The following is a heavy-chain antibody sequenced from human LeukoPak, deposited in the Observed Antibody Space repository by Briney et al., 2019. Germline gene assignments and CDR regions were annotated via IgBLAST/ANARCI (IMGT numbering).Heavy chain of an antibody. V-gene: IGHV3-23*01. CDR1: GFTFSSYA. D-gene: IGHD1-1*01. CDR2: ISGSGGST. J-gene: IGHJ3*02. Sequence: PGGSLRLSCAASGFTFSSYAMSWVRQAPGKGLEWVSAISGSGGSTYYADPVKGRFTISRDNSKNTLYLQMNSLRAEDTAVYYCAKTTGRDLHPILPYDAFDIWGQGTMVTVSS. CDR3: AKTTGRDLHPILPYDAFDI.